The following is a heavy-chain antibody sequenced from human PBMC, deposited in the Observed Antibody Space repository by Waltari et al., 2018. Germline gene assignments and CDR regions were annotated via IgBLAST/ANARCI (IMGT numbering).Heavy chain of an antibody. V-gene: IGHV3-74*01. CDR2: IERDGSST. Sequence: EVQLVESGGALVQPGWSLSLSCSPSVFTFRRSWMQRVRKAPGKGLVWVSLIERDGSSTTYADSVKGRFTISRDNATNTLYLQMDSLRVEDTAVYYCAGGSGWLTDSWGQGTLVTVSS. J-gene: IGHJ4*02. D-gene: IGHD6-19*01. CDR3: AGGSGWLTDS. CDR1: VFTFRRSW.